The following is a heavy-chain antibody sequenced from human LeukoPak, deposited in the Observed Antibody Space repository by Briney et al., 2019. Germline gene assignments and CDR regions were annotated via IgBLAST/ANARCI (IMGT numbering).Heavy chain of an antibody. CDR3: GSLHNRAL. Sequence: PGGSLRLSCAASGFTFSRNGMTWVRQAPGKGLEWLSYITGGSTTITKYADSVRGRFTISRDNAKNSLNLHMTSLRAEDTAMYYCGSLHNRALWGQGTLVTVSS. CDR1: GFTFSRNG. J-gene: IGHJ1*01. D-gene: IGHD2/OR15-2a*01. CDR2: ITGGSTTIT. V-gene: IGHV3-48*01.